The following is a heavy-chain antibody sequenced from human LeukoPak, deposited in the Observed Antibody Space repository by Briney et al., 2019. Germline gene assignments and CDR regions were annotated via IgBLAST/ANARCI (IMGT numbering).Heavy chain of an antibody. CDR2: ISGGGST. CDR1: GFTFSIYA. J-gene: IGHJ4*02. V-gene: IGHV3-23*01. D-gene: IGHD1-20*01. CDR3: AKVINWYGDY. Sequence: GGSLRLSCAASGFTFSIYAMSWVRQAPGKGLEWVSAISGGGSTHYADSVKGRFTISRDNSKNTLFLQMNSPRTEDTAVYYCAKVINWYGDYWGQGTLVTVSS.